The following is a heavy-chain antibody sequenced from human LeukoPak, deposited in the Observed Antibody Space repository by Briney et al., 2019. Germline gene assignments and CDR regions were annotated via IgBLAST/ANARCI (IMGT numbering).Heavy chain of an antibody. J-gene: IGHJ4*02. V-gene: IGHV3-7*01. CDR1: GGSFSGYY. CDR2: IKQDGSEK. D-gene: IGHD3-3*01. CDR3: ARGFDDDFWSGYY. Sequence: ETLSLTCAVYGGSFSGYYWSWVRQAPGKGLEWVANIKQDGSEKYYVDSVKGRFTISRDNAKNSLYLQMNSLRAEDTAVYYCARGFDDDFWSGYYWGQGTLVTVSS.